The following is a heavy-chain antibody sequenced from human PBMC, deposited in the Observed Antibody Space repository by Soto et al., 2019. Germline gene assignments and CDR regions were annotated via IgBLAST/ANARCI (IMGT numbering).Heavy chain of an antibody. CDR1: VYTFTNYA. CDR3: ARGGSLYWYFDL. V-gene: IGHV1-3*01. D-gene: IGHD1-26*01. J-gene: IGHJ2*01. Sequence: ASVKVSCKASVYTFTNYAMLWVRQAPGQRLEWMGWINAGNGNTKYSQKFQGRVTITRDTSASTAYMELSSLRSEDTAVYYCARGGSLYWYFDLWGRGTLVTVSS. CDR2: INAGNGNT.